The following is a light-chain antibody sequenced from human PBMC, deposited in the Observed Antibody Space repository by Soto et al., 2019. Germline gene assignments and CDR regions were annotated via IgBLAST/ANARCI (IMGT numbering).Light chain of an antibody. Sequence: QSVLTQPPSVPAAPGQRVTISCSGSSANIGSNYVSWYQHLPGTAPKLVIYDSDRRPSEIPDRFSGSKSGTSATLDITGLQTGDEADYYCGAWDGSLSVVLFGGGTQLTVL. CDR1: SANIGSNY. J-gene: IGLJ2*01. V-gene: IGLV1-51*01. CDR3: GAWDGSLSVVL. CDR2: DSD.